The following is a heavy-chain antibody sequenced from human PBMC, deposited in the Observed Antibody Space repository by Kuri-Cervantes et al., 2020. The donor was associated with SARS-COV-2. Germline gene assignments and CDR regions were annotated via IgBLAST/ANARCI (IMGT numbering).Heavy chain of an antibody. CDR2: IYHSGST. D-gene: IGHD6-13*01. CDR1: GGSISSGGYY. Sequence: SETLSLTCTVSGGSISSGGYYWSWIRQPPGKGLEWIGYIYHSGSTYYNPSLKSRVTISVDRSKNQFSLKLSSVTAADTAVYYCARSPGIAAAGTNWFDPWGQGTLVTGSS. CDR3: ARSPGIAAAGTNWFDP. J-gene: IGHJ5*02. V-gene: IGHV4-30-2*01.